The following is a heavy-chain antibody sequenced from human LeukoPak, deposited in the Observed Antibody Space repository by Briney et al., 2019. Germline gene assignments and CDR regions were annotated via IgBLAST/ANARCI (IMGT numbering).Heavy chain of an antibody. V-gene: IGHV3-30-3*01. D-gene: IGHD2-2*01. CDR1: GFTFSSYA. CDR3: ASSSTSLFDY. CDR2: ISYDGSNK. Sequence: SGGSLRLSCAASGFTFSSYAMHWVRQAPGKGLEWVAVISYDGSNKYYADSVKGRFTISRDNSKNTLYLQMNSLRAEDTAVYYCASSSTSLFDYWGQGTLVTVSS. J-gene: IGHJ4*02.